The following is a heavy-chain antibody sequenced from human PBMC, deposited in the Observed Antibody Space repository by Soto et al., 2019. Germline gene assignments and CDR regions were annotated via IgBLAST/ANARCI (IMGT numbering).Heavy chain of an antibody. V-gene: IGHV4-31*03. CDR2: IYYSGST. CDR3: ARGVQRLPTAIGWFDP. Sequence: QVQLQESGPGLVKPSQTLSLTCTVSGGSISSGTYYWSWIRQHPGKGLEWIGYIYYSGSTYYNPSLKSRVTISVDTSESQFSLKLSSVTAADTAVYYCARGVQRLPTAIGWFDPWGQGTLVTVSS. CDR1: GGSISSGTYY. J-gene: IGHJ5*02. D-gene: IGHD2-2*01.